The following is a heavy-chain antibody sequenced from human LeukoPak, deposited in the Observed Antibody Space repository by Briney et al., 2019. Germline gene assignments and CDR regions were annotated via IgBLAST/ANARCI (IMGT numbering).Heavy chain of an antibody. CDR3: ARDLYGDDYFDY. CDR2: IYYSGST. J-gene: IGHJ4*02. CDR1: GGSLSSSSYY. Sequence: SETLSLTCTVSGGSLSSSSYYSGWVRQPPGTGLEWLGSIYYSGSTYYNPPLKSQVTISVDTSKNQFSLKLSSVTAADTAVYYCARDLYGDDYFDYWGQGTLVTVSS. D-gene: IGHD4-17*01. V-gene: IGHV4-39*07.